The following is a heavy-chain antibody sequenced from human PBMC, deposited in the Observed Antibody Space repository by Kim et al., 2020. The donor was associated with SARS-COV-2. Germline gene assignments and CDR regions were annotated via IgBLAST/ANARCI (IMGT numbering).Heavy chain of an antibody. D-gene: IGHD2-15*01. CDR3: SRIHCGGASCLHLSPNY. V-gene: IGHV4-39*01. J-gene: IGHJ4*02. Sequence: SETLSLTCSVSGDSISSGLYYWGWIRQSPGRGLEWIGTFYYSGSTYYNPSLRSRVTISADTANNQFSLKVNSVPAADTAIYYCSRIHCGGASCLHLSPNYLGEGTLVPVYS. CDR2: FYYSGST. CDR1: GDSISSGLYY.